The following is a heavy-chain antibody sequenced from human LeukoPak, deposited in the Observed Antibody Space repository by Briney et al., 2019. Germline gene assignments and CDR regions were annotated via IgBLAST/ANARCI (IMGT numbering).Heavy chain of an antibody. CDR2: ISGSGGNT. CDR3: AKGIAAAGRYDYFDY. Sequence: GGSLRLSCAASGFTFSSYAMSWVRQAPGKGLEWVSAISGSGGNTYYADSVKGRFTISRDNSKNTLYLQMNSLRAEDTAVYYCAKGIAAAGRYDYFDYWGQGTLVTVSS. J-gene: IGHJ4*02. V-gene: IGHV3-23*01. CDR1: GFTFSSYA. D-gene: IGHD6-13*01.